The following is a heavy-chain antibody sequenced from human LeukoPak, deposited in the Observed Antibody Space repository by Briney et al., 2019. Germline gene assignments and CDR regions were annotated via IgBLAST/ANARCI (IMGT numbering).Heavy chain of an antibody. CDR2: ISAYNGNT. CDR1: GYTFTSYG. D-gene: IGHD6-19*01. CDR3: ARAGYSSGWHGYFDY. J-gene: IGHJ4*02. Sequence: ASVKVSCKASGYTFTSYGISWVRQAPGQGLEWMGWISAYNGNTNYAQKLQGRVTMTTDTSTSTAYMELRSLRPDDTAVYYCARAGYSSGWHGYFDYWGQGTLVTVSS. V-gene: IGHV1-18*01.